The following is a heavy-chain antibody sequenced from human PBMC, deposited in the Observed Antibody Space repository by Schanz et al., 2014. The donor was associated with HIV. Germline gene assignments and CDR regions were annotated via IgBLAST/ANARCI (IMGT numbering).Heavy chain of an antibody. Sequence: EVQLVESGGGLVQPGRSLRLSCAASGFTFDDYAMHWVRQAPGKGLEWVSGISWNSGSIGYADSVKGRFTISRDNAKNSLYLQMNSLRAEDTALYYCARVANWDYYGMDVWGRGTTVTVSS. V-gene: IGHV3-9*01. CDR1: GFTFDDYA. CDR2: ISWNSGSI. D-gene: IGHD3-16*01. J-gene: IGHJ6*02. CDR3: ARVANWDYYGMDV.